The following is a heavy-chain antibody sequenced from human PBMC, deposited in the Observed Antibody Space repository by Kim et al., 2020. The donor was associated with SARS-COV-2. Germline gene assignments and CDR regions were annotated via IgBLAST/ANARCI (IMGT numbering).Heavy chain of an antibody. CDR2: IKQDGSET. CDR3: ARDVFYDSRTNNARGYYFDY. Sequence: GGSLRLSCVASGFSLHSYWMSWVRQAPGKGLEWVANIKQDGSETYYVDSVKGRFTISRDNAKNSLYLQMNSLRAEDTAVYYCARDVFYDSRTNNARGYYFDYWGQGTLVTVSS. D-gene: IGHD2-8*01. CDR1: GFSLHSYW. J-gene: IGHJ4*02. V-gene: IGHV3-7*03.